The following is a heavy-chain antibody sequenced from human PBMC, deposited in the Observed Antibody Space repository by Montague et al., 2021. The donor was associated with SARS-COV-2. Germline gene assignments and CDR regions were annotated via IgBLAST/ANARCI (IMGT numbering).Heavy chain of an antibody. CDR1: GFTFSTYW. V-gene: IGHV3-74*01. Sequence: SLRLSCAASGFTFSTYWMYWIRQVPGKGLAWVSRINPDGDATTYADSVKGRFTISRDNSKSILYLQMNSLRGGDTAVYYCARSNLHDYADYWGRGNLVTVSS. J-gene: IGHJ4*02. D-gene: IGHD4/OR15-4a*01. CDR2: INPDGDAT. CDR3: ARSNLHDYADY.